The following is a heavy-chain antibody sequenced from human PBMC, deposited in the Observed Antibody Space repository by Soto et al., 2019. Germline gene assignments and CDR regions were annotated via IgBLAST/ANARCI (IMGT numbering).Heavy chain of an antibody. J-gene: IGHJ5*02. D-gene: IGHD2-8*01. V-gene: IGHV2-5*01. Sequence: QITLKESGPTLVKPTQTLTLTCTFSGFSLSTSGVGVGWIRQPPGKALEWLALIYWNDDKRYSPSMKSRLTITKGTSKNQVVLTMTNMGPVDTATYSCAHTEGDCRNGVCYTTWFDPGGQGTLVTVSS. CDR2: IYWNDDK. CDR3: AHTEGDCRNGVCYTTWFDP. CDR1: GFSLSTSGVG.